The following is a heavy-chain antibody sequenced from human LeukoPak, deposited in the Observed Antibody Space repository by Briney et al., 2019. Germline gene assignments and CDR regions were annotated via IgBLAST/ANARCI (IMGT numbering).Heavy chain of an antibody. CDR3: ARAWDFVVGAFDL. CDR1: EFSIRLNY. V-gene: IGHV3-53*01. D-gene: IGHD2-15*01. Sequence: GGSLRLSCAASEFSIRLNYMTWVRQAPGKGLEWVSIVYSGGDKYYADSVKGRFTISRDDSKNTLYLQMSSLRGEDTAIYYCARAWDFVVGAFDLWGQGTMVTVSS. J-gene: IGHJ3*01. CDR2: VYSGGDK.